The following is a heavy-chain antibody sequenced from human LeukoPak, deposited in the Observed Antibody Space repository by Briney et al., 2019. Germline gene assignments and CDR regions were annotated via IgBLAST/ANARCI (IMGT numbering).Heavy chain of an antibody. D-gene: IGHD2-2*01. V-gene: IGHV3-21*04. Sequence: PGGSLRLSCAASGFTFSSYSMNWVRQAPGKGLEWVSSISSSSSYIYYADSVKGRFTISRDNAKNSLYLQMNSLRAEDTAVYYCANDITVVVPAARRGFDYWGQGTLVTVSS. CDR2: ISSSSSYI. CDR1: GFTFSSYS. CDR3: ANDITVVVPAARRGFDY. J-gene: IGHJ4*02.